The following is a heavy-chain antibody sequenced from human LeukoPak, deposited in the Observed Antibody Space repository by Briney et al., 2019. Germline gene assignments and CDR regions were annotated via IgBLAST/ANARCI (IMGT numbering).Heavy chain of an antibody. V-gene: IGHV1-8*03. CDR2: MNPYSGYT. CDR1: GYTFISYD. J-gene: IGHJ6*02. Sequence: ASVKVSCKASGYTFISYDINWVRQATGQGLEWMGWMNPYSGYTGYAQKFQGRVTITRNTSISTAYMDLSSLTSEDTTVYFCALGPATYSYSHMDVWGQGTTVTVSS. CDR3: ALGPATYSYSHMDV.